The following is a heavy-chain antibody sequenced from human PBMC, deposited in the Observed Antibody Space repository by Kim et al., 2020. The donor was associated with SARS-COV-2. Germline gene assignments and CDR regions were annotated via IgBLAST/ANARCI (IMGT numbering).Heavy chain of an antibody. J-gene: IGHJ4*02. CDR3: ARTLAGKTTFDY. CDR1: GFSLSTSGIC. CDR2: IDWDDDK. V-gene: IGHV2-70*11. Sequence: SGPTLVNPTQTLTLTCTFSGFSLSTSGICVSWIRQPPLKALEWLARIDWDDDKYYSTSLKTRLTISKETSKNQVVLTMTNMDPVDTATYYCARTLAGKTTFDYWSQGTLVTVSS.